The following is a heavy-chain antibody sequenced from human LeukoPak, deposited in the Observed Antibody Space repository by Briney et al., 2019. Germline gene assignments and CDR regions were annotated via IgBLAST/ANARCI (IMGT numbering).Heavy chain of an antibody. CDR1: GGSIGSGTYY. J-gene: IGHJ5*02. V-gene: IGHV4-61*02. CDR2: FYTGGST. D-gene: IGHD6-13*01. CDR3: ARLIAAAGNWFDP. Sequence: SETLSLTCTVSGGSIGSGTYYWTWLRQPAGKGLERIGRFYTGGSTNYNPSLRSRVSISLDMSKNQFSLKLSSVTAADTAVYYCARLIAAAGNWFDPWGRGTLVTVSS.